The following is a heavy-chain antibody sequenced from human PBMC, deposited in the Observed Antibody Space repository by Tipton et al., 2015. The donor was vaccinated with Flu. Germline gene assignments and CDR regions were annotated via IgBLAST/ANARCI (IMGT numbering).Heavy chain of an antibody. V-gene: IGHV3-33*01. J-gene: IGHJ3*01. CDR3: ARDGPLNREGAAFDL. Sequence: SLRLSCSASGFTFSSYGMHWVRQAPGKGLEWVVGIWYDGRQADYADSVRGRFSISRDNSRNKVYLQMNRLTAEDTAVYYCARDGPLNREGAAFDLWGQGTRVTVSS. D-gene: IGHD1-14*01. CDR1: GFTFSSYG. CDR2: IWYDGRQA.